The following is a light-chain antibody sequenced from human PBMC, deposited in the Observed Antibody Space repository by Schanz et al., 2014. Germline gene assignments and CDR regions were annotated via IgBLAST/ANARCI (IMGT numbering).Light chain of an antibody. Sequence: QAVVTQEPSLTVSPGGTVTLTCASGTGAIASGHYPYWFQQKPGQAPRTLIYDTTNKHSWTPARFSGSLLGGKAALTLSGAQPEDEADYYCASWDDSLNARVFGGGTKLTVL. J-gene: IGLJ3*02. V-gene: IGLV7-46*01. CDR1: TGAIASGHY. CDR3: ASWDDSLNARV. CDR2: DTT.